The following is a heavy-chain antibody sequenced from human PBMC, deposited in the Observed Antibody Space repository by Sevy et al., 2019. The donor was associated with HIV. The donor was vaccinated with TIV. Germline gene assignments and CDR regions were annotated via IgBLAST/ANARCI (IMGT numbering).Heavy chain of an antibody. V-gene: IGHV3-23*01. J-gene: IGHJ4*02. CDR2: FSFGCGRI. CDR3: AGEGCTKPHDY. Sequence: GGSLRLSCEASGFTFSKYSMSWVRQAPGKGLEWVSTFSFGCGRINYADSVKGRFTISRDDSKNTLYLQMNSPRAEDTAVYYCAGEGCTKPHDYWGQGTLVTVSS. CDR1: GFTFSKYS. D-gene: IGHD2-8*01.